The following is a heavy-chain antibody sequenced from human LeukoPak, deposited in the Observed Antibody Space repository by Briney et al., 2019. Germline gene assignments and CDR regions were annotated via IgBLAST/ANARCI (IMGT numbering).Heavy chain of an antibody. D-gene: IGHD4-17*01. V-gene: IGHV3-30*19. CDR2: ISNDGGNE. CDR3: VRDEEDYDIYFDL. Sequence: GGSLRLSCAASGFTFSSYGMHWVRQAPGKGLEWVAFISNDGGNEYCSDSMKGRFTISRDNSKNTLYLQMNSLRLEDTGVYYCVRDEEDYDIYFDLWGRGTLVTVSS. CDR1: GFTFSSYG. J-gene: IGHJ2*01.